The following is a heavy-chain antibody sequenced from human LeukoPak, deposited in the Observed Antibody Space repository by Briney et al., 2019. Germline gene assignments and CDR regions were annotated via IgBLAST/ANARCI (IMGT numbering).Heavy chain of an antibody. D-gene: IGHD3-10*01. CDR3: ARRITMVRGAIGYYFGY. V-gene: IGHV4-4*02. J-gene: IGHJ4*02. CDR1: GGSISSSNW. CDR2: IYHSGST. Sequence: PSETLSLTCAVSGGSISSSNWWSWVRQPPGKGLEWIGEIYHSGSTNYNPSLKSRVTISVDKSKNQFSLKLSSVTAADTAVYYCARRITMVRGAIGYYFGYWGQGTLVTVSS.